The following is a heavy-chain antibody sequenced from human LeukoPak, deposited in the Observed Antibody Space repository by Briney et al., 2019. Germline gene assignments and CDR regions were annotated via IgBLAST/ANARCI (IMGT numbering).Heavy chain of an antibody. CDR3: VRRDTSGWYDY. D-gene: IGHD6-19*01. CDR2: IIGNGGST. CDR1: GFTYSTYA. V-gene: IGHV3-64D*06. Sequence: GGSLRLSCSASGFTYSTYAMHWVRQAPGKGLECVSGIIGNGGSTYYADSVKGRITISRDNSKNALYLQMSSLRAEDTAVYYCVRRDTSGWYDYWGQGTLVTVSS. J-gene: IGHJ4*02.